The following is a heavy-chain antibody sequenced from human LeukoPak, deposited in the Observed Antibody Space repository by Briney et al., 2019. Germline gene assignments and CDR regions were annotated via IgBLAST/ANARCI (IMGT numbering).Heavy chain of an antibody. CDR2: IYYSGST. J-gene: IGHJ4*02. D-gene: IGHD3-10*01. Sequence: PSETLSLTCTVSGGSISSYYWSWIRQPPGKGLEWIGYIYYSGSTNYNPSLKSRVTISVDTSKNQFSLKLSSVTAADTAVYYCARDPRYGSGSLFDYWGQGTLVTVSS. CDR3: ARDPRYGSGSLFDY. CDR1: GGSISSYY. V-gene: IGHV4-59*12.